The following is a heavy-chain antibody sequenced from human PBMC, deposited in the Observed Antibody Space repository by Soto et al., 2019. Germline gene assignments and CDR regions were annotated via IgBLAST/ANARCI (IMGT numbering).Heavy chain of an antibody. CDR1: GVTFSSYA. CDR3: ARGGQRWWDY. Sequence: QVQLVQSGAEVKTPGSSVKVSCKASGVTFSSYAISWVRQAPGQGLEWMGGTIPIFGTANYAQKFQGSVAITADKTTSIAYMELSSLRSEHTAVYYCARGGQRWWDYWGQGTLVNVST. D-gene: IGHD5-18*01. CDR2: TIPIFGTA. J-gene: IGHJ4*02. V-gene: IGHV1-69*06.